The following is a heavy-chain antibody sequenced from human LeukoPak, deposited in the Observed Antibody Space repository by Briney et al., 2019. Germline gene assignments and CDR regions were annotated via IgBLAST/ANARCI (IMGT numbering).Heavy chain of an antibody. J-gene: IGHJ3*02. CDR3: AKDPTDAFNN. CDR2: ISYDGSNT. CDR1: GFTFSSYG. V-gene: IGHV3-30*18. Sequence: GGSLRLSCAASGFTFSSYGMHWVRQAPGKGLEWVAVISYDGSNTYYADSVKGRFTISRDNSKNTLYLQMNSLRAEDTAVYYCAKDPTDAFNNWGERTMVTVSS.